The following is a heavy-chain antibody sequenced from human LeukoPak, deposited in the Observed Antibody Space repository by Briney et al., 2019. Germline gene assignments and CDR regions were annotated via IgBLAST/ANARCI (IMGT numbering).Heavy chain of an antibody. Sequence: SVRVSCKASGGTFSSYAISWVRQAPGQGLEWMGGIIPIFGTANYAQKFQGRVTITADESTSTAYMELSSLRSEDTAVYYCARDRIVGATSPFLYWGNGTMVTVSS. D-gene: IGHD1-26*01. CDR2: IIPIFGTA. CDR1: GGTFSSYA. V-gene: IGHV1-69*13. CDR3: ARDRIVGATSPFLY. J-gene: IGHJ6*04.